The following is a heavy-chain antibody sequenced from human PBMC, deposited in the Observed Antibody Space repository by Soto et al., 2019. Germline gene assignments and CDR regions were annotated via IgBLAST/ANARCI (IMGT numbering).Heavy chain of an antibody. J-gene: IGHJ6*03. CDR3: AGTTSHQWYYMNV. Sequence: SQTLSLTCAISGDSVSSNSAAWNWIRLSPSRGLEWLARTYYRSRWYNDYAVSVRSRITVNPDTSKNQFSLQLTSVTPEDTAVYYCAGTTSHQWYYMNVWGKGTTVTVSS. CDR2: TYYRSRWYN. D-gene: IGHD1-7*01. CDR1: GDSVSSNSAA. V-gene: IGHV6-1*01.